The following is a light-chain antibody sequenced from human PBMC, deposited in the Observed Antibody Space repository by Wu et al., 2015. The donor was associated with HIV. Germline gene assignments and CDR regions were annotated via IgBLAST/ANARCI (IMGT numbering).Light chain of an antibody. CDR3: QHYYASTGT. V-gene: IGKV3-20*01. CDR2: GAT. J-gene: IGKJ1*01. CDR1: QSVSISG. Sequence: EIVLTQSPDTLSLSPGERATLSCRASQSVSISGFAWYQQKPGQAPRLLMYGATNRATGIPDRFSGSESGTDFTLTISRLEPEDFAVYYCQHYYASTGTFGQGTKVEIK.